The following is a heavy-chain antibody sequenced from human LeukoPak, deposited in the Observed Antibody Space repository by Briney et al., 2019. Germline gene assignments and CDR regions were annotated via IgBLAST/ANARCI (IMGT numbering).Heavy chain of an antibody. J-gene: IGHJ4*02. CDR1: GFTFSSYG. CDR2: IRYDGSNK. D-gene: IGHD3-9*01. V-gene: IGHV3-30*02. CDR3: AKLRYFDWLLSPYFDY. Sequence: PGGSLRLSCAASGFTFSSYGIHWVRQAPGKGLEWVAFIRYDGSNKYYADSVKGRFTISRDNSKNTLYLQMNSLRAEDTAVYYCAKLRYFDWLLSPYFDYWGQGTLVTVSS.